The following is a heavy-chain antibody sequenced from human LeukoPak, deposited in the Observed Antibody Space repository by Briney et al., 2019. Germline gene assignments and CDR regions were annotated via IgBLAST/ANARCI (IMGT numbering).Heavy chain of an antibody. CDR2: INSDGSST. V-gene: IGHV3-74*01. CDR3: ARYYDYVWGSYLDY. J-gene: IGHJ4*02. CDR1: GFTFSSYW. D-gene: IGHD3-16*02. Sequence: GGSLRLSCAASGFTFSSYWMHWVRQAPGKGLVWVSRINSDGSSTSYADSVKGRFTISRDNAKNTLYLQMNSLRAEDTAVYYCARYYDYVWGSYLDYWAREPWSPSPQ.